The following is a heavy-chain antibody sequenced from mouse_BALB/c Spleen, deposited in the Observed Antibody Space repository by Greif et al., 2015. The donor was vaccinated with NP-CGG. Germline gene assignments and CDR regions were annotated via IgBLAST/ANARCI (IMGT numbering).Heavy chain of an antibody. V-gene: IGHV14-4*02. CDR2: IDPENGDT. CDR1: GFNINDYY. D-gene: IGHD2-3*01. CDR3: NADGYFDY. Sequence: VQLQQSGAELVRSGASVKLSCTASGFNINDYYMHWVKQRPEQGLEWIGWIDPENGDTEYAPKFQGKATMTADTSSNTAYLQLSSLTSEDTAVYYCNADGYFDYWGQGTTLTVSS. J-gene: IGHJ2*01.